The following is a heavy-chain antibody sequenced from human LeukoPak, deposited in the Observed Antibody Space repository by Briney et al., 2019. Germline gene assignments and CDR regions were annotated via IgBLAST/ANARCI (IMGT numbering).Heavy chain of an antibody. CDR2: ITGDSNII. CDR3: ARESDLYYFDY. CDR1: GFAFNGYS. V-gene: IGHV3-48*04. Sequence: GGSLRLSCAASGFAFNGYSIYWVRQAPGKGLEWISYITGDSNIIYYADSMKGRFTVSRDNAKNTLYLQMNSLRAEDTAVYYCARESDLYYFDYWGQGTLVTVSS. J-gene: IGHJ4*02.